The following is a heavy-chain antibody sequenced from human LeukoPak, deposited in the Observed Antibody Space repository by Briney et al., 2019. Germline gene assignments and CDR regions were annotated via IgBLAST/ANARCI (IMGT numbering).Heavy chain of an antibody. D-gene: IGHD2-15*01. CDR1: KFIFSNYW. Sequence: GGSLRLSCAASKFIFSNYWMSWVRQAPGKGLEWVAYVKKTGSETYYVDSVKGRFTITRDNARNSLFLQMNSLRAEDTAVYYCAREDGYCSGGNCYSYFDSWGQGTLVTVSS. V-gene: IGHV3-7*01. J-gene: IGHJ4*02. CDR2: VKKTGSET. CDR3: AREDGYCSGGNCYSYFDS.